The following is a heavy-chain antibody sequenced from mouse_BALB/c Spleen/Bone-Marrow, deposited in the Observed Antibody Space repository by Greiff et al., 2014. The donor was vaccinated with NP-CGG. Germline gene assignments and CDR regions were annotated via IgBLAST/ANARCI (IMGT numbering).Heavy chain of an antibody. CDR3: ARSRGNYLYYAMDY. Sequence: EVNVVESGGGLVQPGGSQKLSCAASGFTFSSFGMHWVRQAPEKGLEWVAYISSGSSTIYYADTVKGRFTISRDNPKNTLFLQMTSLRSEDTAMYYCARSRGNYLYYAMDYWGQGTSVTVSS. CDR2: ISSGSSTI. V-gene: IGHV5-17*02. D-gene: IGHD2-1*01. CDR1: GFTFSSFG. J-gene: IGHJ4*01.